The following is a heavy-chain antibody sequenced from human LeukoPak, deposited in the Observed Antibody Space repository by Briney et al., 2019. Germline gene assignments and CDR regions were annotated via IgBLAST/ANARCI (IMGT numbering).Heavy chain of an antibody. Sequence: GASVKVSCKATGYIFSNYGISWVRQAPGHGLEWMGWISSGGNTNYAQKLQGRVTMTTDTSTSTAYMELRSLRSDDTAVYYCARGMSPFDYWGQGTLVTVSS. CDR2: ISSGGNT. J-gene: IGHJ4*02. CDR1: GYIFSNYG. V-gene: IGHV1-18*01. CDR3: ARGMSPFDY.